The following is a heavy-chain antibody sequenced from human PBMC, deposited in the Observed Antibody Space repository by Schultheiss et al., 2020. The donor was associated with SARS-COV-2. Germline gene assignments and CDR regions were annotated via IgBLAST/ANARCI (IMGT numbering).Heavy chain of an antibody. Sequence: GGSLRLSCKGSGYSFTSYWISWVRQMPGKGLEWMGRIDPSDSYTNYSPSFQGHVTISADKSISTAYLQWSSLKASDTAMYYCARLRYSSSWYTYYYYYGMDVWGQGTTVTVSS. D-gene: IGHD6-13*01. CDR1: GYSFTSYW. V-gene: IGHV5-10-1*01. J-gene: IGHJ6*02. CDR3: ARLRYSSSWYTYYYYYGMDV. CDR2: IDPSDSYT.